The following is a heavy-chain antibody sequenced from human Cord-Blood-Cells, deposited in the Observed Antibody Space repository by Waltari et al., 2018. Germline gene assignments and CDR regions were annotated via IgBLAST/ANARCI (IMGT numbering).Heavy chain of an antibody. CDR3: AAGLGYSGSYDY. Sequence: EVQLVQSGAEVKKPGATVKISCKVSGYTFTDYYMHWVQQAPGKGLEWMGLVYPEDGETINAEKVQGRVTITADTSTDTADMELSSLRSEDTAVYYCAAGLGYSGSYDYWGQGTLVTVSS. J-gene: IGHJ4*02. D-gene: IGHD1-26*01. CDR1: GYTFTDYY. CDR2: VYPEDGET. V-gene: IGHV1-69-2*01.